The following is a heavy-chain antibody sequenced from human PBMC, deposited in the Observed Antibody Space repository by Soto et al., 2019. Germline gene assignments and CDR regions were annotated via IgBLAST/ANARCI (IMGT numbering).Heavy chain of an antibody. CDR3: SDTGGT. J-gene: IGHJ1*01. V-gene: IGHV1-8*01. D-gene: IGHD2-8*02. CDR1: GHSLNKYD. Sequence: SSVKVSCKASGHSLNKYDINWVRQAPGQGLEWMGWVNPNSGETGFAQKFQGRITMTRNTSINTVDMELRSLRSDDTAVYCCSDTGGTWGQGTLGTVSS. CDR2: VNPNSGET.